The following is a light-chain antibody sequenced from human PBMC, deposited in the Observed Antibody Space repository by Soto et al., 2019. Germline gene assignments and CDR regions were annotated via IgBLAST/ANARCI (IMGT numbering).Light chain of an antibody. V-gene: IGLV1-40*01. J-gene: IGLJ2*01. CDR2: GNS. CDR1: SSNIGAGYD. Sequence: QSVLTQPPSVSGAPGQRVTISCTGSSSNIGAGYDVHWYQQLPGTAPKLLIYGNSNRPSGVPDRFSGSKSGTSASLAITGLQAEDEAAYYCQSYDSSHVVFGGGTKVTVL. CDR3: QSYDSSHVV.